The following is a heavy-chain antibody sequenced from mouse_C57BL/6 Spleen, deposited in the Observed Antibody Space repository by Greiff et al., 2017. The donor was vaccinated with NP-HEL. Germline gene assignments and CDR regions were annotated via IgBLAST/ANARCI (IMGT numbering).Heavy chain of an antibody. CDR1: GYTFTSYG. J-gene: IGHJ1*03. V-gene: IGHV1-81*01. D-gene: IGHD1-1*02. Sequence: VQLQQSGAELARPGASVKLSCKASGYTFTSYGISWVKQRTGQGLEWIGEIYPRSGNTYYNEKFKGKATLTADKSSSTAYMELRSLTSEDSAVYFGAREDYGGSHGYFDVWGTGTTVTVAS. CDR2: IYPRSGNT. CDR3: AREDYGGSHGYFDV.